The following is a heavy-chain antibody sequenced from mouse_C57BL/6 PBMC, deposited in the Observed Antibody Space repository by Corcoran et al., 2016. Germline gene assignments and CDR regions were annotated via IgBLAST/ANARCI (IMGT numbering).Heavy chain of an antibody. J-gene: IGHJ2*01. CDR3: ARRGSNLCCDY. V-gene: IGHV9-3*01. D-gene: IGHD1-1*01. CDR1: GYTFTTYG. CDR2: INTYSGVP. Sequence: QIQLVQSGPELKKPGETVKISCKASGYTFTTYGMSWVKQAPGKGLKWMGWINTYSGVPTYADDFKGRFAFSLETSASTAYLQINNLKNEDTATYFCARRGSNLCCDYWGQGTTLTVSS.